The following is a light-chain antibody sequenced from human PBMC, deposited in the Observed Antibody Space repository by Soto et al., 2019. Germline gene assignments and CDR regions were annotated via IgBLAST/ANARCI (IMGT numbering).Light chain of an antibody. CDR2: EDN. Sequence: QSVLTQPPSMSAAPGQKVYISCSGISSNIGSNFVSWYQQLPGTAPKLLIYEDNQRPSGIPARFSGFKSGTSATLDISGLQTGDEADYYCGAWDTNLSGVVFGGGTKLTVL. V-gene: IGLV1-51*02. CDR1: SSNIGSNF. J-gene: IGLJ2*01. CDR3: GAWDTNLSGVV.